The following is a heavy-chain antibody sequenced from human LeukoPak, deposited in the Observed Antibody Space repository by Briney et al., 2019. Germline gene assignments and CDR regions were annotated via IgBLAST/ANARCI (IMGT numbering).Heavy chain of an antibody. Sequence: GGSLRLSCAASGFTFSTYAMSWVRQAPGKGLEWVSAISGSDTGTYYADSVKGRFTISRDNAKNSLYLQMNSLRAEDTAVYYCAREKRIYYDSSGYPTPDYWGQGTLVTVSS. CDR3: AREKRIYYDSSGYPTPDY. CDR2: ISGSDTGT. D-gene: IGHD3-22*01. J-gene: IGHJ4*02. CDR1: GFTFSTYA. V-gene: IGHV3-23*01.